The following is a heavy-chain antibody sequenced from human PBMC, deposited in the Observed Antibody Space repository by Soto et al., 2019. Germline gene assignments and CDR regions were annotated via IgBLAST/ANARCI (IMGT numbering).Heavy chain of an antibody. V-gene: IGHV3-48*01. CDR3: ARDKPIVVVPAARDYYYYMDV. Sequence: EVQLVESGGGLVQPGGSLRLSCAASGFTLSSYSMNWVRQAPGKGLEWVSYISSSSSTIYYADSVKGRFTISRDNAKNSLYLQMNSLRAEDTAVYYCARDKPIVVVPAARDYYYYMDVWGKGTTVTVSS. D-gene: IGHD2-2*01. CDR1: GFTLSSYS. CDR2: ISSSSSTI. J-gene: IGHJ6*03.